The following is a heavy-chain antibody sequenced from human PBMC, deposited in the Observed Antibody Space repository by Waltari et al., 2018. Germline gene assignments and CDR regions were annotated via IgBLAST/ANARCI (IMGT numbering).Heavy chain of an antibody. J-gene: IGHJ4*02. CDR2: FYYSGST. V-gene: IGHV4-39*01. D-gene: IGHD2-21*01. CDR3: ARHQVYCGDDRCYPPFDH. CDR1: GGSISTKPNS. Sequence: QLQLQELGPGLVNPSETLLLTCTVSGGSISTKPNSWGWIRQPPGKGLEWIGSFYYSGSTYYNPSLKSRVHISVDSSKNQFSLKLNSVTAADTALYYCARHQVYCGDDRCYPPFDHWGQGTLVNVSS.